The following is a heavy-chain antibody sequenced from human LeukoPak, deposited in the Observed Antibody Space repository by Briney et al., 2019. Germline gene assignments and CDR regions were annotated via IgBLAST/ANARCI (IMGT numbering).Heavy chain of an antibody. D-gene: IGHD1-26*01. Sequence: SETLSLTCAVYGGSFSGYYWSWIRQPPGKGLEWIGEINHSGSTNYNPSLKSRVTISVDTSKNQLSLKLSSVTAADTAVYYCARGGGSYYLTDAFDIWGQGTMVTVSS. CDR1: GGSFSGYY. J-gene: IGHJ3*02. V-gene: IGHV4-34*01. CDR2: INHSGST. CDR3: ARGGGSYYLTDAFDI.